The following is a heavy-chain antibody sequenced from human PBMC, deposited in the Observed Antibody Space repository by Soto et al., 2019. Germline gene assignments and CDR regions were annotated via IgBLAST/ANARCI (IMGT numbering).Heavy chain of an antibody. D-gene: IGHD1-26*01. Sequence: LRLSCAASGFTVSSNYMSWVRQAPGKGLEWVSVIYSGGSTYYADSVKGRFTISRDNSKNTFYLQMNSLRAEDTAVYYCARDGGVGGSYYLDFWGQGTSVTVSS. V-gene: IGHV3-53*01. J-gene: IGHJ4*02. CDR2: IYSGGST. CDR1: GFTVSSNY. CDR3: ARDGGVGGSYYLDF.